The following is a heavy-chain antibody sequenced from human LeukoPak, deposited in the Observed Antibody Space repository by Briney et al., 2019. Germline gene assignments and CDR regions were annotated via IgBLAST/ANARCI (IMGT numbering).Heavy chain of an antibody. D-gene: IGHD6-19*01. V-gene: IGHV3-7*01. CDR2: IKRDGSEK. J-gene: IGHJ4*02. CDR1: GFTLSTYW. Sequence: PGGSLRLSCAASGFTLSTYWMTWVRQAPGKGLEWVANIKRDGSEKYYVDSVKGRFTISRDNAKKLLYLQMNSLRVEDTAVHYCARDRGSSGRLGRFDNWGQGTLVTVSP. CDR3: ARDRGSSGRLGRFDN.